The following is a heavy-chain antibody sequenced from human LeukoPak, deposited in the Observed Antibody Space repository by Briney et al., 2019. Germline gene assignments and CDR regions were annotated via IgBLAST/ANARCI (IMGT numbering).Heavy chain of an antibody. CDR2: ISSSSRYT. J-gene: IGHJ1*01. CDR1: GFSLRDYS. CDR3: AKDTTGWYQEVGGYFHH. V-gene: IGHV3-21*01. D-gene: IGHD6-19*01. Sequence: GGSLRLSCAASGFSLRDYSMDWVRQAPGKGLEWVSSISSSSRYTFYVDSVKGRFTISRDNAKNSLYLQMNSLRVEDTAVYYCAKDTTGWYQEVGGYFHHWGQGTLVTVSS.